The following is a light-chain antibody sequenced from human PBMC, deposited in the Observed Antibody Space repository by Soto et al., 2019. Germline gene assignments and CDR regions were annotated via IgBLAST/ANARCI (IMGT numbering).Light chain of an antibody. CDR1: TGHSNYA. V-gene: IGLV4-69*01. Sequence: LTHSPSASASLGASLKLTCTLCTGHSNYAIAWHQQQTEKGPRYLMKVNSDGSHRKGDGIPDRFSGSSSGAQRYLTISSLQSEDEADYYCQTWGTGIRVFGTGTKVTVL. CDR2: VNSDGSH. CDR3: QTWGTGIRV. J-gene: IGLJ1*01.